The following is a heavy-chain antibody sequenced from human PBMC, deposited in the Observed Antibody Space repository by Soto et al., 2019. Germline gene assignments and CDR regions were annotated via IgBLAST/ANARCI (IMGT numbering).Heavy chain of an antibody. V-gene: IGHV1-24*01. Sequence: ASVKVSCKVSGYTLTELSMHWVRQAPGKGLEWMGGFDPEDGEAIYAQKFQGRVTMTEDTSTDTAYMELSSLRSEDTAVYCCATDQVQYYDSSGPMAYWGQGTLVTVS. D-gene: IGHD3-22*01. CDR1: GYTLTELS. J-gene: IGHJ4*02. CDR2: FDPEDGEA. CDR3: ATDQVQYYDSSGPMAY.